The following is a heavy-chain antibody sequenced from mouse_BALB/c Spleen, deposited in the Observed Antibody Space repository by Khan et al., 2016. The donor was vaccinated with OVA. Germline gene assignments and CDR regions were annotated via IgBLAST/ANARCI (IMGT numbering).Heavy chain of an antibody. D-gene: IGHD2-10*01. CDR3: ARQPYYHYYIMDY. J-gene: IGHJ4*01. CDR2: IWSDGSA. V-gene: IGHV2-6-1*01. Sequence: QVQLKQSGPGLVAPSQSLSITCTISGFSLTNYGVHWVSQPPGKGLEWLVVIWSDGSATYNSAHKSRLSIRKCNSKSQVFLKMNSLHNDYTAMYYCARQPYYHYYIMDYWGQGTSVTVSS. CDR1: GFSLTNYG.